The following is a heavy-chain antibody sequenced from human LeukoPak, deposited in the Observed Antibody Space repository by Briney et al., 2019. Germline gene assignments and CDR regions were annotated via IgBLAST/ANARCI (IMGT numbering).Heavy chain of an antibody. CDR3: AKGITMVRGLTYYFDY. CDR2: ISGSGDTT. D-gene: IGHD3-10*01. CDR1: GFTFSSYA. V-gene: IGHV3-23*01. Sequence: GGSLRLSCAASGFTFSSYAMSWVRQAPGKGLGWVSTISGSGDTTFHADSVKGRFTISRDNSKNTLHLQMNSLRAEDTAVYYCAKGITMVRGLTYYFDYWGQGTLVTVSS. J-gene: IGHJ4*02.